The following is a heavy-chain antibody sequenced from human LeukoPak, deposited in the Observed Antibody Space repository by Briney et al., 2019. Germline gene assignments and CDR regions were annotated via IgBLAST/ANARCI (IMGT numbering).Heavy chain of an antibody. J-gene: IGHJ6*02. V-gene: IGHV4-30-4*01. Sequence: SETLSLTCTVSGGSISSGDYYWSWIRQPPGKGLEWIGYIYYSGSTYYNPSLKSRVTISVDTSKNPFSLKLSSVTAADTAVYYCARDPLPTTYYDFWSGYFPGRGMDVWGQGTTVTVSS. CDR1: GGSISSGDYY. D-gene: IGHD3-3*01. CDR3: ARDPLPTTYYDFWSGYFPGRGMDV. CDR2: IYYSGST.